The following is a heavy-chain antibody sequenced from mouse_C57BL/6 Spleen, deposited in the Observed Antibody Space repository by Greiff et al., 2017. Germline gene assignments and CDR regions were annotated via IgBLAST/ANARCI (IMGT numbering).Heavy chain of an antibody. J-gene: IGHJ2*01. D-gene: IGHD1-1*01. CDR1: GYTFTSYW. CDR3: ARLGYGSRPYYFDY. Sequence: QVQLKQPGAELVRPGTSVKLSCKASGYTFTSYWMNWVKQRPGQGLEWIGVIDPSDSYTNYNQKFKGKATLTVDTSSSTAYMQLSSLTSEDSAVYYCARLGYGSRPYYFDYWGQGTTLTVSA. V-gene: IGHV1-59*01. CDR2: IDPSDSYT.